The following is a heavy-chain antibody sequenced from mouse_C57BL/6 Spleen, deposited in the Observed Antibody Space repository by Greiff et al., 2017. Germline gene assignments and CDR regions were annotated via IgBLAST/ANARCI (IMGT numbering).Heavy chain of an antibody. CDR1: GFSLTSYG. CDR2: IWSGGST. V-gene: IGHV2-2*01. CDR3: ARRRLTGTDYYAMDY. D-gene: IGHD4-1*01. Sequence: QVQLQQSGPGLVQPSQSLSITCTVSGFSLTSYGVHWVRQSPGKGLEWLGVIWSGGSTDYNAAFISRLSISKDNSKSQVFFKMNSLQADDTAIYYCARRRLTGTDYYAMDYWGQGTSVTVSS. J-gene: IGHJ4*01.